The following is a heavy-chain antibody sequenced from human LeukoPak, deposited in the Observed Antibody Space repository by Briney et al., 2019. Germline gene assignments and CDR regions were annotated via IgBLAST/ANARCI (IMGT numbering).Heavy chain of an antibody. J-gene: IGHJ4*02. CDR2: IYYDGST. Sequence: SETLSLTCTVSGGSISNSSYYWGWIRQPPGKGLEWIGSIYYDGSTYYKPSLKSRVTVSVDTSKNQFSLKLSSVTAADTAVYFCTGELAGTTVHYWGQGTLVTVSS. V-gene: IGHV4-39*07. CDR1: GGSISNSSYY. D-gene: IGHD1-7*01. CDR3: TGELAGTTVHY.